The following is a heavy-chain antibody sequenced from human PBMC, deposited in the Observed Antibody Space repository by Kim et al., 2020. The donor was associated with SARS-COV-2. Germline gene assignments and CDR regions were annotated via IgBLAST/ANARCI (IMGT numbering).Heavy chain of an antibody. Sequence: GGSLRLSCAASGFPFSTYSMNWVRQAPGKGPEWVSSISDRSIYIFYADSVRGRFTVSRDNSKNTVYLQMNSLRAEDSAVYYCAKSAQLTKTRCFDFWGQGTLVTVSS. J-gene: IGHJ4*02. CDR3: AKSAQLTKTRCFDF. CDR2: ISDRSIYI. V-gene: IGHV3-23*01. CDR1: GFPFSTYS. D-gene: IGHD1-1*01.